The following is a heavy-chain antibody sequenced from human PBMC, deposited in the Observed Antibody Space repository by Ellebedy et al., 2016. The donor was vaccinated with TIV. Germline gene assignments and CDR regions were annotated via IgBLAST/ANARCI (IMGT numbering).Heavy chain of an antibody. D-gene: IGHD3-22*01. CDR2: IYYSGST. CDR3: ARYSGYYDSSGLFDN. CDR1: GGSISSSY. Sequence: GSLRLSXTVSGGSISSSYWSWIRQPPGKGLEYIGSIYYSGSTNYNPSLRSRVTISVDTSKHQFSLRLSSVTAADTAVYYCARYSGYYDSSGLFDNWGQGTLVTVSS. V-gene: IGHV4-59*08. J-gene: IGHJ4*02.